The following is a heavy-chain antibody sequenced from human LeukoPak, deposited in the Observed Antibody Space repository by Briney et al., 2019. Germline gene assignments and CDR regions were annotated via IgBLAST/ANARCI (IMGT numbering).Heavy chain of an antibody. CDR1: GFTFSNHL. CDR3: ARDLIGYSYGYWTDY. D-gene: IGHD5-18*01. Sequence: GGSLRLSCAASGFTFSNHLMHWVRQAPGKGLEWVAIISYDGSNNYYADSVQGRFTISRDNSKNTLYLQMNSLRAEDTAVYYCARDLIGYSYGYWTDYWGQGTLVTVSS. CDR2: ISYDGSNN. V-gene: IGHV3-30*03. J-gene: IGHJ4*02.